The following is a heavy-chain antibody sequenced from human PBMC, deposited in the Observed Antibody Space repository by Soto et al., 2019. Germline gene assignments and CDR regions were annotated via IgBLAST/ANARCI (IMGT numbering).Heavy chain of an antibody. CDR1: GYTLTELS. V-gene: IGHV1-24*01. J-gene: IGHJ4*02. CDR3: ATLPSITMVRRVIINEGNFDY. D-gene: IGHD3-10*01. Sequence: QVQLVQSGAEVKKPGASVKVSCKVSGYTLTELSMPWVRQAPGKGLEWMGGFDPEDGETIYAQKFQGRVTMTEDTSTDTAYMELSSLRSEDTAVYYCATLPSITMVRRVIINEGNFDYWGQGTLVTVSS. CDR2: FDPEDGET.